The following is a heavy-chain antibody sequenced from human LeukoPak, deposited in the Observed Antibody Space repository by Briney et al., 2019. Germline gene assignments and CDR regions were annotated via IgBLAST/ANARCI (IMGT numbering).Heavy chain of an antibody. CDR1: GYTFTDNY. CDR3: AGAQNYHDRSGYSDDTFDV. V-gene: IGHV1-2*06. J-gene: IGHJ3*01. CDR2: VNPDSGGI. D-gene: IGHD3-22*01. Sequence: ASVKVPCKASGYTFTDNYIHWVRQAPGQGLEWMGRVNPDSGGINYAQKFQGRVTMTRDTSINTAFVELRRLRPDDTATYYCAGAQNYHDRSGYSDDTFDVWGHGTMITVSS.